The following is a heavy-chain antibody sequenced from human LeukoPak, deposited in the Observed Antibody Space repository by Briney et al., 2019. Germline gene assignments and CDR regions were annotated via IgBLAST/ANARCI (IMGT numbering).Heavy chain of an antibody. Sequence: SETLSLTCTVSGGSINNYYWNWIRQPPGKGLEWIGYIYYSGSTNYNPSLKTRVTISVDRSKNQFSLKLNSVTAADTAVYYCARYYFDSGGYYHLDYWGQGTLVTVPS. CDR3: ARYYFDSGGYYHLDY. CDR2: IYYSGST. J-gene: IGHJ4*02. V-gene: IGHV4-59*01. D-gene: IGHD3-22*01. CDR1: GGSINNYY.